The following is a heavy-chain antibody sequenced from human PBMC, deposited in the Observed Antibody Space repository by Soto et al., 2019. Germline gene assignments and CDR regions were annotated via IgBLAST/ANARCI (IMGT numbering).Heavy chain of an antibody. CDR2: ISYDGSNK. D-gene: IGHD3-3*01. Sequence: PGGSLRLSCAASGFTFSSYGMHWVRQAPGKGLEWVAVISYDGSNKYYADSVKGRFTISRDNSKNTLYLQMNSLRAEDTAVYYCAKDLYSTTIFGVVPRRGYYYYYGMDVWGQGTTVTVS. V-gene: IGHV3-30*18. CDR1: GFTFSSYG. CDR3: AKDLYSTTIFGVVPRRGYYYYYGMDV. J-gene: IGHJ6*02.